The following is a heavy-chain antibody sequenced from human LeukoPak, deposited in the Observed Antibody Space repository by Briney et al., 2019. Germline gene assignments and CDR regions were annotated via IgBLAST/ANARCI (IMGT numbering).Heavy chain of an antibody. V-gene: IGHV3-30*03. J-gene: IGHJ4*02. CDR1: GVTFSSYG. CDR2: ISNDGSNK. CDR3: ARRPPIVGAKYY. Sequence: PGGSLRLSCAASGVTFSSYGMHWVRQAPGKGLEWVAVISNDGSNKHYADSAKGRFTISRDNSKNTLYLQMNSLRAEDTAVYYCARRPPIVGAKYYWGQGTLVTVSS. D-gene: IGHD1-26*01.